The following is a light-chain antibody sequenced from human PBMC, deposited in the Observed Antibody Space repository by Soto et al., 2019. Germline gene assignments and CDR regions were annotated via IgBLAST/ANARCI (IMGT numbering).Light chain of an antibody. J-gene: IGKJ2*01. Sequence: DIQITQSASTLSASVGDRVTITCRASQSISTWLAWFQQKPGKAPDLLIYDASSLESGVPSRFSGSGSGTEFTLTISSLQPDDFATYYCQHYNSYPYTFGQGTKVDIK. CDR1: QSISTW. CDR3: QHYNSYPYT. V-gene: IGKV1-5*01. CDR2: DAS.